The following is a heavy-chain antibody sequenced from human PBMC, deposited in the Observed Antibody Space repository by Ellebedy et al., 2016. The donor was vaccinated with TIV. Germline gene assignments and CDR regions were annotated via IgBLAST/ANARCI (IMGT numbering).Heavy chain of an antibody. D-gene: IGHD6-13*01. J-gene: IGHJ4*02. V-gene: IGHV3-21*04. Sequence: PGGSLRLSCVASGFTFSNYNMNWVRQPPGKGLEWVSSIRSTGSDQYYAESARGRFTTSRDNAENSLYLQMNSLRAEDTAVYYCARLGVIAAAGASDYWGQGTLVIVSS. CDR2: IRSTGSDQ. CDR1: GFTFSNYN. CDR3: ARLGVIAAAGASDY.